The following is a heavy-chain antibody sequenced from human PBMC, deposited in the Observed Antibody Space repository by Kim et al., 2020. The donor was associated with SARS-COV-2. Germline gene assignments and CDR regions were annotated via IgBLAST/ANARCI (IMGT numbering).Heavy chain of an antibody. CDR1: GFTFSSYA. CDR3: AKSVHSYGFLVDY. D-gene: IGHD5-18*01. V-gene: IGHV3-23*01. Sequence: GGSLRLSCAASGFTFSSYAMTWVRQAPGKGLEWVSTISSSGGSTYYADSVKGRFTISRDNSKNTLYLQMNSLRAGDTAVYYCAKSVHSYGFLVDYWGQGTLVTVSS. J-gene: IGHJ4*02. CDR2: ISSSGGST.